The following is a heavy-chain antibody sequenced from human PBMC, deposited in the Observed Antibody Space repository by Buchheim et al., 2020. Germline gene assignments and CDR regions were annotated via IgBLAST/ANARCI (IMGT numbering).Heavy chain of an antibody. Sequence: QVQLVESGGGVVQPGRSLRLSCAASGFTFSSYDMPWVRQAPGKGLEWVAVIWYDGSNKYYADSVKGRFTISRDNSKNTLSLQMKSLRAENTAVYYCERGGNFQDSSGWYNCFDYWGQGTL. D-gene: IGHD6-19*01. J-gene: IGHJ4*02. V-gene: IGHV3-33*01. CDR3: ERGGNFQDSSGWYNCFDY. CDR2: IWYDGSNK. CDR1: GFTFSSYD.